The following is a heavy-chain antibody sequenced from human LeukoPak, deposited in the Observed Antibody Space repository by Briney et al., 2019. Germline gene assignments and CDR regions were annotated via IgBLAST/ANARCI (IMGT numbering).Heavy chain of an antibody. CDR3: ARVVRYSYGYFDY. J-gene: IGHJ4*02. V-gene: IGHV4-38-2*02. CDR2: IYHSGST. Sequence: SETLSLTCTVSGYSISSGYYWGWIRQPPGKGLEWIGSIYHSGSTYYNPSLKSRVTISVDTSKNQFSLKVTAADTAVYYCARVVRYSYGYFDYWGQRTLVTVSS. D-gene: IGHD5-18*01. CDR1: GYSISSGYY.